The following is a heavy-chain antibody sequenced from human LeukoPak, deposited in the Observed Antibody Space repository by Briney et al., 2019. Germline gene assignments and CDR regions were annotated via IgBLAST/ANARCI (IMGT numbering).Heavy chain of an antibody. CDR1: GGSISSSSYY. D-gene: IGHD6-6*01. CDR3: ARDQYSSSPPHFYYSSYGMDV. CDR2: IYYSGST. Sequence: SETLSLTCTVSGGSISSSSYYWGWIRQPPGKGLEWIGSIYYSGSTYYNPSLKSRVTISVDTSKNQFSLKLSSVTAADTAVYYCARDQYSSSPPHFYYSSYGMDVWGQGTTVTVSS. V-gene: IGHV4-39*02. J-gene: IGHJ6*02.